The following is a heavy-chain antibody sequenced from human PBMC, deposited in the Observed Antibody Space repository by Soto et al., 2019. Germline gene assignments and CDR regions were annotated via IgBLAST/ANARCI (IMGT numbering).Heavy chain of an antibody. D-gene: IGHD3-3*01. J-gene: IGHJ6*02. CDR2: IIPIFGIV. Sequence: QVQLVQSGAEEKKPGSSVKVSCKTSGGTFSTYAINWVRQAPGQGLEWMGGIIPIFGIVKYAQKLQDSVTMTADESTSTAYMELSSLRSEDTAVYYCARGFRGDYYYYGLDVWGQGTTVTVSS. V-gene: IGHV1-69*01. CDR1: GGTFSTYA. CDR3: ARGFRGDYYYYGLDV.